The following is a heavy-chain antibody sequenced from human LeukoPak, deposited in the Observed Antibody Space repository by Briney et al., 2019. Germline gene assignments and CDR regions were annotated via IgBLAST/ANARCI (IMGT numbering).Heavy chain of an antibody. V-gene: IGHV1-2*02. Sequence: ASVKVSCKASGYTFTGYYMHWVRQAPGQGLEWMGWINPNSGGTNYAQKFQGRVTMTRDTSISTAYVELSRLRSDDTAVYYCARVRSFWSGYHDAFDIWGQGTMVTVSS. J-gene: IGHJ3*02. CDR3: ARVRSFWSGYHDAFDI. CDR2: INPNSGGT. D-gene: IGHD3-3*01. CDR1: GYTFTGYY.